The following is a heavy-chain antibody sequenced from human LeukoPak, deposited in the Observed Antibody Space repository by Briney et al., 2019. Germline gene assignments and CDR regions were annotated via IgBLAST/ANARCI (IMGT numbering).Heavy chain of an antibody. D-gene: IGHD3-22*01. J-gene: IGHJ4*02. Sequence: GGSLRLSCAASGFTFSSYAMSWVRQAPEKGLEWVSAISGSGGSTYYADSVKGRFTISRDNSKNTLYLQMNSLRAEDTAVYYCAKGSHYYYDSSGDWGQGTLVTVSS. CDR1: GFTFSSYA. CDR2: ISGSGGST. V-gene: IGHV3-23*01. CDR3: AKGSHYYYDSSGD.